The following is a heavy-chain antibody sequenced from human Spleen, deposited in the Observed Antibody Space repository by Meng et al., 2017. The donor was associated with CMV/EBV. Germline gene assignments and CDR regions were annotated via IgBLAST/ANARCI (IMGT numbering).Heavy chain of an antibody. J-gene: IGHJ4*02. D-gene: IGHD5-18*01. V-gene: IGHV3-21*01. CDR1: RFPLKRFT. CDR2: ISSDSDYT. Sequence: GESLKISCAASRFPLKRFTVNWVRQGPGKGLEWVSSISSDSDYTRYAESVKGRFTISRDDAENSLHLQMNSLRAEDTAVYYCARYGYAFDYWGQGTLVTVSS. CDR3: ARYGYAFDY.